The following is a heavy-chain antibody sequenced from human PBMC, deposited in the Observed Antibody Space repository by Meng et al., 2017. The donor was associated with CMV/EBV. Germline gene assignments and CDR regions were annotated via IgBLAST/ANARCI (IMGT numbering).Heavy chain of an antibody. CDR1: GFTFSSYS. Sequence: GGSLRLSCAASGFTFSSYSMNWVRQAPGKGLEWVSPISSSSSYIYYADSVKGRFTISRDNAKNSLYLQMNSLRAEDTAVYYCARYEGRRSFDYWGQGTLVTVSS. V-gene: IGHV3-21*01. J-gene: IGHJ4*02. CDR2: ISSSSSYI. CDR3: ARYEGRRSFDY. D-gene: IGHD2-8*01.